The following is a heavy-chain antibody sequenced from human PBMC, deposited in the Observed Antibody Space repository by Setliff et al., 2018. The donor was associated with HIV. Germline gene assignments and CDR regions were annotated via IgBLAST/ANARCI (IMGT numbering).Heavy chain of an antibody. Sequence: SETLSLTCTVSGGSVGSGSYYWSWVRQPAGKGLESLGRIYTSGNMIYNPSLKSRVTMSADTSRNQLSLKLSSVTAADTAVYYCARGIGTRYNYYMDVWGIGTTVTVSS. D-gene: IGHD1-20*01. J-gene: IGHJ6*03. CDR1: GGSVGSGSYY. V-gene: IGHV4-61*02. CDR2: IYTSGNM. CDR3: ARGIGTRYNYYMDV.